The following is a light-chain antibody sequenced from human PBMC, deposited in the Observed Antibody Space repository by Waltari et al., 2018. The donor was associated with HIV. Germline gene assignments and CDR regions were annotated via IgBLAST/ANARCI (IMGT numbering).Light chain of an antibody. V-gene: IGLV2-14*01. Sequence: QSALTQPASVSGSPGQSITFSCTGTSSDVGGYDSVSWYQQHPGKAPKLMIYEVGHRPSGVSYRFSGSESGNTASLTISGLQAEDEADYYCASYTSSNTLYVFGTGTKVTVL. CDR2: EVG. J-gene: IGLJ1*01. CDR1: SSDVGGYDS. CDR3: ASYTSSNTLYV.